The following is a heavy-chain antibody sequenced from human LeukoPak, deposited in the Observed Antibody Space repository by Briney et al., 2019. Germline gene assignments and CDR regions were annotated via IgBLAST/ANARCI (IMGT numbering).Heavy chain of an antibody. V-gene: IGHV4-4*07. Sequence: SETLSLTCTVSGGSLSSYFWRWIRPPAGKGLAWVGRIYTSGSTNYNPSLKSRVTMSVDTSKNQFSLKLSSVTAADTAVYYCASTIGRGCSSTSCYPNYFDYWGQGTLVTVSS. CDR2: IYTSGST. D-gene: IGHD2-2*01. CDR3: ASTIGRGCSSTSCYPNYFDY. CDR1: GGSLSSYF. J-gene: IGHJ4*02.